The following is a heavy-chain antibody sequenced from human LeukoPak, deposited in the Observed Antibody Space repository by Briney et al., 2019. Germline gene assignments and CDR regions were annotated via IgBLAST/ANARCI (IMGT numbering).Heavy chain of an antibody. CDR3: ARDYHDYGDYNWFDP. CDR1: GYTFTGYY. V-gene: IGHV1-2*02. CDR2: INPNGGGT. J-gene: IGHJ5*02. D-gene: IGHD4-17*01. Sequence: ASVKVSCKASGYTFTGYYMHWVRQAPGQGLEWMGWINPNGGGTNYAQKFQGRVTMTRDTSISTAYMELSRLRSDDTAVYYCARDYHDYGDYNWFDPWGQGTLVTVSS.